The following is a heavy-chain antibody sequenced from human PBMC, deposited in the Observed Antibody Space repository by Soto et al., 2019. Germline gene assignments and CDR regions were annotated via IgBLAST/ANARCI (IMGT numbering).Heavy chain of an antibody. V-gene: IGHV1-2*02. CDR1: GYTVTDYY. CDR2: IDPKNGGT. D-gene: IGHD1-26*01. Sequence: QVQLVQSGTEVKKPGASVKVSCKASGYTVTDYYIHWVRQAPRQGLEWMGWIDPKNGGTIYAQKFQDSVTMTRDTSISTAYMDLSRLTSDDTALYYCARDDYGIYPYWGQGTLVTVSS. CDR3: ARDDYGIYPY. J-gene: IGHJ4*02.